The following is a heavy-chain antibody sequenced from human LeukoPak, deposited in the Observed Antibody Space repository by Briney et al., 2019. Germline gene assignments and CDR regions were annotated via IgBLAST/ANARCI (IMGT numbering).Heavy chain of an antibody. CDR2: FYYGGRS. Sequence: NPSETLSLTCAVSGGSISSYYWSWIRQPPGKGLEWVGYFYYGGRSNFNPSLTSRVTMSVDTSKNQFSLKLSSVTAADTAVYFCARYYCSGNSCYSTNWFDTWGQGTLVTVSS. CDR1: GGSISSYY. V-gene: IGHV4-59*08. D-gene: IGHD2-15*01. CDR3: ARYYCSGNSCYSTNWFDT. J-gene: IGHJ5*02.